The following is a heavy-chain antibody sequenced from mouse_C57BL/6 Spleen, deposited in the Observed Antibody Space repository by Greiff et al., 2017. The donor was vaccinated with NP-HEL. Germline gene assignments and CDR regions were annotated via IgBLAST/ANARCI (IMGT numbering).Heavy chain of an antibody. CDR3: ARGGGSPAWFAY. V-gene: IGHV3-6*01. J-gene: IGHJ3*01. CDR2: ISYDGSN. CDR1: GYSITSGYY. Sequence: EVKLQESGPGLVKPSQSLSLTCSVTGYSITSGYYWNWIRQFPGNKLEWMGYISYDGSNNYNPSLKNRISITRDTSKNQFFLKLNSVTTEDTATYYCARGGGSPAWFAYWGQGTLVTVSA.